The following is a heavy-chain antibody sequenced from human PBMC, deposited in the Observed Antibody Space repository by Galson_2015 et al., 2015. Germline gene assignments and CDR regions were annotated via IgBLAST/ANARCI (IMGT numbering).Heavy chain of an antibody. CDR3: VRHPHYYCIYIPSCRGDA. D-gene: IGHD3-9*01. CDR2: INKDGSVQ. V-gene: IGHV3-7*04. J-gene: IGHJ5*02. CDR1: RFAFSNFW. Sequence: SLRLSCAASRFAFSNFWVTWVRQAPGKGLEWLANINKDGSVQQYVDSVKGRFTISRDNAKNSLYLQMNRLRAEDTAVYYCVRHPHYYCIYIPSCRGDAWGQGSLVTVSS.